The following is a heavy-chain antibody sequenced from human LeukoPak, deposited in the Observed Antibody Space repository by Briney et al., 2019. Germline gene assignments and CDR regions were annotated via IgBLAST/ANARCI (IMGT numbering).Heavy chain of an antibody. V-gene: IGHV4-34*01. CDR1: GGSISSYY. Sequence: SETLSLTCTVSGGSISSYYWSWIRQPPGKGLEWIGEINHSGSTNYNPSLKSRVTISVDTSKNQFSLKLSSVTAADTAVYYCARLVFPDYWGQGTLVTVSS. CDR2: INHSGST. D-gene: IGHD3-16*01. CDR3: ARLVFPDY. J-gene: IGHJ4*02.